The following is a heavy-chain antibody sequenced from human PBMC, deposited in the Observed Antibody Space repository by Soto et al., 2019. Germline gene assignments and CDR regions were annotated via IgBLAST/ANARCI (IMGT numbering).Heavy chain of an antibody. J-gene: IGHJ6*02. CDR2: ISYDGSNK. D-gene: IGHD4-17*01. CDR3: AKDLGPTTVTRYDGDYYYYGMDV. V-gene: IGHV3-30*18. Sequence: LRLSCSASGFTFSSYGMHWVRQAPGKGLEWVAVISYDGSNKYYADSVKGRFAISRDNSKNTLYLQMNSLRAEDTAVYYCAKDLGPTTVTRYDGDYYYYGMDVWGQGTTVTVSS. CDR1: GFTFSSYG.